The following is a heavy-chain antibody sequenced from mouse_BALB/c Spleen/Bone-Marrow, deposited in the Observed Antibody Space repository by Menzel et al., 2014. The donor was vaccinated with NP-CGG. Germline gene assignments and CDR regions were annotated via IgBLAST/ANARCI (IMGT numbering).Heavy chain of an antibody. CDR3: ARDYDGYYGFAY. Sequence: EVQLVESGGGLVKPGGSLKLSCAASGFTFSSYAMSWVRQTPEKRLEWVASISSGGSTYYPDSVKGRFTISRDNARNILYLQMSSLRSEDTAMYYCARDYDGYYGFAYWGQGTLVTVSA. J-gene: IGHJ3*01. CDR2: ISSGGST. CDR1: GFTFSSYA. D-gene: IGHD2-3*01. V-gene: IGHV5-6-5*01.